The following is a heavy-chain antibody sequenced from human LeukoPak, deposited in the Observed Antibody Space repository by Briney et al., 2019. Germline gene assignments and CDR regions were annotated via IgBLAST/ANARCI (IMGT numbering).Heavy chain of an antibody. V-gene: IGHV3-23*01. CDR1: GFTFDDYA. Sequence: PGGSLRLSCAASGFTFDDYAMSWVRQAPGKGLEWVSAISGSGGSTYYADSVKGRFTISRDNSKNTLYLQMNSLRAEDTAVYYCAGGSGSYHPLYYYYMDVWGKGTTVTVSS. CDR3: AGGSGSYHPLYYYYMDV. J-gene: IGHJ6*03. CDR2: ISGSGGST. D-gene: IGHD3-10*01.